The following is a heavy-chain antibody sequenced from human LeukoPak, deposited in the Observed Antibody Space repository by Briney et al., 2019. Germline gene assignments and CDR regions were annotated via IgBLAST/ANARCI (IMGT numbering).Heavy chain of an antibody. J-gene: IGHJ4*02. D-gene: IGHD3-10*01. CDR2: IYTSGST. CDR3: ARGRYGSGSYFFDY. Sequence: SQTLSLTCTVSGGSISSGSYYWSWIRQPAGKGLEWIGRIYTSGSTNYNPSLKSRVTISVDTSKNQSSLKLSSVTAADTAFYYCARGRYGSGSYFFDYWGQGTLVTVSS. V-gene: IGHV4-61*02. CDR1: GGSISSGSYY.